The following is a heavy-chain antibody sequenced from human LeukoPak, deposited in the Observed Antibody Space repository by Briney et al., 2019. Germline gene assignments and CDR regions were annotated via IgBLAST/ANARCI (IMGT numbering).Heavy chain of an antibody. CDR1: GVSISSSNSY. J-gene: IGHJ4*02. V-gene: IGHV4-39*01. D-gene: IGHD3/OR15-3a*01. Sequence: ASETLSLTCSVSGVSISSSNSYWGWIRQPPGKGLEWIGSIYYTGNTYYNASLKSQVSISIDTSKNQFSLRLTSVTAADTAVYFCARQTGSGLFILPGGQGTLVTVSS. CDR2: IYYTGNT. CDR3: ARQTGSGLFILP.